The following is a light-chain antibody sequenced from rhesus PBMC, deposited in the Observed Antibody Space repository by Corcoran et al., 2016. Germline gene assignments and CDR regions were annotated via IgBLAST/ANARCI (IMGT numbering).Light chain of an antibody. CDR1: QSISSW. V-gene: IGKV1-22*01. CDR2: KAA. J-gene: IGKJ3*01. CDR3: LQYSSSPFT. Sequence: DIQMTQSPSSLSASVGDTVTITCRASQSISSWLDWYQQKPGKAHKDLIYKAASLQSGVPSRFSGSGAGTDFTLTISSLQPSDFATYYCLQYSSSPFTFGPGTKRDIK.